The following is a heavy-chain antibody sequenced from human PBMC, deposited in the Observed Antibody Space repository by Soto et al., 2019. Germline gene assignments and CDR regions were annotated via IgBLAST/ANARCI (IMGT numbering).Heavy chain of an antibody. CDR2: ISYDGSNK. CDR1: GFTFSSYA. Sequence: QVQLVESGGGVVQPGRSLRLSCAASGFTFSSYAMHWVRQAPGKGLEWVAVISYDGSNKYYADSVKGRFTISRDNSKNELYLQMNSLRDEDTAVYYRAREKRVVRNSPGYYSGMDVWGQGTTVTVSS. D-gene: IGHD3-10*01. CDR3: AREKRVVRNSPGYYSGMDV. V-gene: IGHV3-30-3*01. J-gene: IGHJ6*02.